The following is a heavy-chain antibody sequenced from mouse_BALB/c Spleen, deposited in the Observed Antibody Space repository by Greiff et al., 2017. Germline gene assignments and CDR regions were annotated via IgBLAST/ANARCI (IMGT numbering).Heavy chain of an antibody. J-gene: IGHJ2*01. CDR1: GYTFTSYT. D-gene: IGHD3-3*01. CDR2: INPSSGYT. CDR3: AEGTGY. Sequence: VTLQESAAELARPGASVKMSCKASGYTFTSYTMHWVKQRPGQGLEWIGYINPSSGYTEYNQKFKDKTTLTADKSSSTAYMQLGSLTSEGSAVYYCAEGTGYWGQGTTLTVSS. V-gene: IGHV1-4*02.